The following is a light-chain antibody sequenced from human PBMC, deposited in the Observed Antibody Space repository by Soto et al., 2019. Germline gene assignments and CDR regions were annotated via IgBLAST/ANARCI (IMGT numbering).Light chain of an antibody. J-gene: IGKJ5*01. CDR3: QQYNTWPPIT. CDR1: QSVSSK. Sequence: EIVMTQSPATPSLSPGERATPSCRASQSVSSKLAWYQKKPGQAPRLLIYGASIRATGIPARFSGSGSWTGLTLTISSLQSEDFAVYYCQQYNTWPPITFGQGTRLEIK. V-gene: IGKV3-15*01. CDR2: GAS.